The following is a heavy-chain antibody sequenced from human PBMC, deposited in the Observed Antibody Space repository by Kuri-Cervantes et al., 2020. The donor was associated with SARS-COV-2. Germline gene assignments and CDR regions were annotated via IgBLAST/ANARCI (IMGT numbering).Heavy chain of an antibody. V-gene: IGHV1-69*06. CDR1: GGTFSSYA. D-gene: IGHD3-9*01. Sequence: SVKVSCKASGGTFSSYAISWVRQAPGQGLEWMGGIIPIFGTANYAQKFQGRVTITADKSTSTAYMELSSLRSEDTAVYYCARASVSYYDILTGYHGTKNSPFDPWGQGTLVTVSS. CDR3: ARASVSYYDILTGYHGTKNSPFDP. CDR2: IIPIFGTA. J-gene: IGHJ5*02.